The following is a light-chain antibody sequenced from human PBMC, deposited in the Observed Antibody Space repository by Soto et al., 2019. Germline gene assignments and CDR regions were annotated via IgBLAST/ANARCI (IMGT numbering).Light chain of an antibody. Sequence: QSVLTQPASVSGSPGQSITISCTGTSSDVGGYNFVSWYQQHPGKAPKIMIYDVTNRPSGVSNRFSGSKSGNTASLTISGLQAEDEAYYYRSSYTRSSTLLFGTGTKLTVL. J-gene: IGLJ1*01. CDR1: SSDVGGYNF. V-gene: IGLV2-14*01. CDR2: DVT. CDR3: SSYTRSSTLL.